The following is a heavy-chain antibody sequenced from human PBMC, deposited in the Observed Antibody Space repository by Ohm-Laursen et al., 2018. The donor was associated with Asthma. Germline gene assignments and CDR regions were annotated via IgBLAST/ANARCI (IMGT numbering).Heavy chain of an antibody. CDR2: IIPIFGTA. CDR1: GGTFSSYA. J-gene: IGHJ4*02. CDR3: ARVLSYYDYSSYYDRIDY. D-gene: IGHD3-22*01. Sequence: SVKVSCKASGGTFSSYAISWVRQAPGQGLEWMGGIIPIFGTANYAQKFQGRVTITADESTSTAYMELSSLRSDDTAVYYCARVLSYYDYSSYYDRIDYWGQGSLVTVSS. V-gene: IGHV1-69*13.